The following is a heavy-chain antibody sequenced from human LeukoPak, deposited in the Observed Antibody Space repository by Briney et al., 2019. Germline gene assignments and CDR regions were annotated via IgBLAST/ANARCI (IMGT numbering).Heavy chain of an antibody. D-gene: IGHD2-2*01. CDR2: IYPGDSDT. J-gene: IGHJ4*02. CDR1: GYRFTTYW. V-gene: IGHV5-51*01. CDR3: ARRQGCSSTSCPPDS. Sequence: GESLKISCRGSGYRFTTYWIGWVRQMPGKGLEWMGIIYPGDSDTRYSPSFQGQVTMSADKSINTAYLQWSSPKASDTAMYYCARRQGCSSTSCPPDSWGQGTLVTVSS.